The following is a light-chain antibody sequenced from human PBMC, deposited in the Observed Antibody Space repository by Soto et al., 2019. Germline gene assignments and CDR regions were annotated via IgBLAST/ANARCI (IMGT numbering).Light chain of an antibody. CDR3: HSFDNNVRAYL. J-gene: IGLJ1*01. V-gene: IGLV1-40*01. CDR2: ANT. Sequence: QSVLTQPPSVSGALGQMITISCTGSSSNLGAGFDVHWYQQLPGTVPKLLIYANTLRPSGVPDRFSASKSGTSASLAITGVQAEDEGDYHCHSFDNNVRAYLFGNGTKVTVL. CDR1: SSNLGAGFD.